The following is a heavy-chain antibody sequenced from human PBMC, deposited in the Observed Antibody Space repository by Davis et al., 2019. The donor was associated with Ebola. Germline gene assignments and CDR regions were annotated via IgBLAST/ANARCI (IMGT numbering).Heavy chain of an antibody. V-gene: IGHV3-53*01. CDR2: IYTGGIT. D-gene: IGHD4-17*01. CDR3: ARETLTVISYYAMDV. J-gene: IGHJ6*02. Sequence: GGSLRLSCVASGFTVSSNSMSWVRQAPGKGLECVSGIYTGGITDYADSVKGRFTISRDNSKNTLYLQMNSLRAEDTGVYYCARETLTVISYYAMDVWGQGTTVTVSS. CDR1: GFTVSSNS.